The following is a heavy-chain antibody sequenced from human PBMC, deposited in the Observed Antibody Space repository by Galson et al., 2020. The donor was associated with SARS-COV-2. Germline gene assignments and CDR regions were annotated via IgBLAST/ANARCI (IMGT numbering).Heavy chain of an antibody. CDR1: GYSISSGYY. CDR3: ASPVGDGYTGAFDI. Sequence: SETLSLTCAVSGYSISSGYYWGWIRQPPGKGLEWIGSIYHSGSTYYNPSLKSRVTISVDTSKNQFSLKLSSVTAADTAVYYCASPVGDGYTGAFDIWGQGTMVTVSS. J-gene: IGHJ3*02. CDR2: IYHSGST. D-gene: IGHD5-12*01. V-gene: IGHV4-38-2*01.